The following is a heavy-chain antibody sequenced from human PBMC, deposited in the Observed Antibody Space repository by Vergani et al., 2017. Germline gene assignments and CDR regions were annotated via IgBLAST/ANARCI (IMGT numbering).Heavy chain of an antibody. J-gene: IGHJ4*02. CDR3: ARVGGEMTLDAFDY. D-gene: IGHD3/OR15-3a*01. CDR1: GGSISSGGYS. V-gene: IGHV4-30-2*01. Sequence: QLQLQESGSGLVKPSQTLSLTCAVSGGSISSGGYSWSWIRQPPGKGLEWIGYIYHSGSTYYNPSLKSRVTISVDRSKNQFSLKLGSVTAADTAVYYCARVGGEMTLDAFDYWGQGTLVTVSS. CDR2: IYHSGST.